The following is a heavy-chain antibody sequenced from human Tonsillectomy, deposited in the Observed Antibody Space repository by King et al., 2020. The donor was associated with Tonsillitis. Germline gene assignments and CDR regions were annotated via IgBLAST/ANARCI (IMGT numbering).Heavy chain of an antibody. Sequence: VQLPQWGAGLLKPSETLSLTCAVYGGSFSDYYWTCIRQPPGKGLEWIGEINHSGSTNYNPSLKSRVTISVDTSKNQFSLKLSSVTAADTAVYYCAGGRRDGMDVWGQGTTVTVSS. CDR2: INHSGST. V-gene: IGHV4-34*01. D-gene: IGHD1-14*01. CDR3: AGGRRDGMDV. J-gene: IGHJ6*02. CDR1: GGSFSDYY.